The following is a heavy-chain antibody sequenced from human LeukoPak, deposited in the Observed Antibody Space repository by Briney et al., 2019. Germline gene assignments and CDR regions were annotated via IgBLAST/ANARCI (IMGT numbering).Heavy chain of an antibody. CDR2: IKQDESKK. CDR3: ARDGGPDPLSGSYWFGP. V-gene: IGHV3-7*01. CDR1: GFTLSTYW. D-gene: IGHD1-26*01. J-gene: IGHJ5*02. Sequence: GGSLRLSCAASGFTLSTYWMTWVRQAPGKGLEWVANIKQDESKKNYVDSVNGRFTISRDNAKNSLYLQMNSLRAEDTAMYYCARDGGPDPLSGSYWFGPWGQGTLVTVSS.